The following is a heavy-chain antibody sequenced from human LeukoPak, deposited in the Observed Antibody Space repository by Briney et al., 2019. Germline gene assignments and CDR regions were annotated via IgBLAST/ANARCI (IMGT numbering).Heavy chain of an antibody. V-gene: IGHV1-24*01. CDR2: FDPEDGET. J-gene: IGHJ4*02. CDR3: ATGRGYYFHY. CDR1: GYTLSELS. Sequence: ASVTVSCKVSGYTLSELSMHWVRQGPGKGLEWMGGFDPEDGETVYAETFQARVTMTEDTSTDTAHMELSNVTSGDTAIYYCATGRGYYFHYWGQGTLVIVSS.